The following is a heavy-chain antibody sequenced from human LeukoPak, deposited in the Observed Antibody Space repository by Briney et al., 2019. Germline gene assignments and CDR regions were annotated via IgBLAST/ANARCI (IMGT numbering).Heavy chain of an antibody. CDR1: GFTFSTYW. D-gene: IGHD3-3*01. CDR3: AKASYYGGYFDY. V-gene: IGHV3-23*01. J-gene: IGHJ4*02. Sequence: GGSLRLSCAASGFTFSTYWMHWVRQAPGKGLEWVSAISGSGGSTYYADSVKGRFTISRDNSKNTLYLQMNSLRAEDTAVYYCAKASYYGGYFDYWGQGTLVTVSS. CDR2: ISGSGGST.